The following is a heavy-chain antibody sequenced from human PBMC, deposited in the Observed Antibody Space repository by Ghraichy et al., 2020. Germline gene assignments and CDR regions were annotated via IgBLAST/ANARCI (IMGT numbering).Heavy chain of an antibody. D-gene: IGHD6-13*01. V-gene: IGHV2-5*02. J-gene: IGHJ5*02. CDR3: AHRTIIAAAGHNWFDP. CDR1: GFSLSTSGVG. CDR2: IYWDDDK. Sequence: SGPTLVKPTQTLTLTCTFSGFSLSTSGVGVGWIRQPPGKALEWLALIYWDDDKRYSPSLKSRLTITKDTSKNQVVLTMTNMDPVDTATYYCAHRTIIAAAGHNWFDPWGQGTLVTVSS.